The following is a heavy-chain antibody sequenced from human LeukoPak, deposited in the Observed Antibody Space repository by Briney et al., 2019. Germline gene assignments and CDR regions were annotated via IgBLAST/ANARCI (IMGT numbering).Heavy chain of an antibody. CDR1: GFTFSSYW. CDR3: ARGGGLDV. D-gene: IGHD3-16*01. CDR2: INHNGNVN. V-gene: IGHV3-7*03. Sequence: GGSLRLSCAASGFTFSSYWMNWARQAPGKGLEWVASINHNGNVNYYVDSVKGRFTTSRDNAKNSLYLQMRNLRAEDTAVYFCARGGGLDVWGQGATVTVSS. J-gene: IGHJ6*02.